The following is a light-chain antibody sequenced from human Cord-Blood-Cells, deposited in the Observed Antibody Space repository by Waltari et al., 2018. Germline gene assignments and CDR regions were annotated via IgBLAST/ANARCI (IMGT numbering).Light chain of an antibody. J-gene: IGKJ1*01. CDR3: QKYNNWPRT. Sequence: EIVMTQSPATLSVSPGERATLSCRASQSVSSNFAWYQQKPGQGPRLLIYGASTRATGIPARFSGSGSGTEFTLTISSLQSEDFAVYYCQKYNNWPRTFGQGTKVEIK. CDR2: GAS. V-gene: IGKV3-15*01. CDR1: QSVSSN.